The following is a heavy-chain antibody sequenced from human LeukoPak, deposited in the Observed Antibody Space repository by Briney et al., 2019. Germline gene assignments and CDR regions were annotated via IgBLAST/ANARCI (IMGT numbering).Heavy chain of an antibody. CDR1: GYIFSNFG. V-gene: IGHV1-18*01. J-gene: IGHJ6*03. CDR2: ISAYRSNT. Sequence: ASVKVSCKASGYIFSNFGITWVRQAPGQGLEWLGWISAYRSNTNPAQKLQGRVSMTTDTSTNTSYMELSMLRSDDTAVYFCARSASFYYMDVWGKGTTVTVPS. CDR3: ARSASFYYMDV.